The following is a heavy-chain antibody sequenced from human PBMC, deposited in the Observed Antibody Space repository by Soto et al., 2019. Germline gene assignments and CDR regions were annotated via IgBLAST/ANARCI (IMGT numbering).Heavy chain of an antibody. D-gene: IGHD1-26*01. J-gene: IGHJ4*02. CDR3: AKVLDHSTTDCWGG. Sequence: EVQLLESGGGLVQPGGSLRLSCAASGFTFITFAMSWVRQAPGKGLEWVSVITSRGDHTSYADSVKGRFTISRDNSKNILYLQMDSLRAEDRAVYYCAKVLDHSTTDCWGGWGQGTLVTVSS. CDR2: ITSRGDHT. V-gene: IGHV3-23*01. CDR1: GFTFITFA.